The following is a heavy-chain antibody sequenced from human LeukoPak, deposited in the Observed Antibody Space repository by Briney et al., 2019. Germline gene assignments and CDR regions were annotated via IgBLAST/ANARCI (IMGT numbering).Heavy chain of an antibody. D-gene: IGHD6-13*01. V-gene: IGHV4-39*01. CDR2: IYYSGST. Sequence: SSETLSLTCTVSGGSISSSSYYWGWIRQPPGKGLEWIGSIYYSGSTYYNPSLKSRVTISVDTSKNQFSLKLSSVTAADTAVYYCASPRHGSSWYSFDSWGQGTLVTVSS. J-gene: IGHJ4*02. CDR1: GGSISSSSYY. CDR3: ASPRHGSSWYSFDS.